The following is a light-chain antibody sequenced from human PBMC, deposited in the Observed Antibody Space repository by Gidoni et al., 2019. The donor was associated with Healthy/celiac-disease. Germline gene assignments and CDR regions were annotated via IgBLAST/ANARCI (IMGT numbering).Light chain of an antibody. CDR1: SSNIGAGYD. J-gene: IGLJ3*02. CDR3: QSYDSSLSGSV. CDR2: GNS. V-gene: IGLV1-40*01. Sequence: QSAPTQPPSVSGAPGQTVTISCTGSSSNIGAGYDVHWYQQLPGTAPKLLSYGNSNRPSGVPDRFSGSKSGTSASLAITGLQAEDEADYYCQSYDSSLSGSVFGGGTKLTVL.